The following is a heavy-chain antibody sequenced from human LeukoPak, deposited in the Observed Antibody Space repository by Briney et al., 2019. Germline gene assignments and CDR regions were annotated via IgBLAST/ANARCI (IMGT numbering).Heavy chain of an antibody. CDR2: INPNSGGT. CDR1: GYTFTGYY. CDR3: ARVDYGGNSGDY. D-gene: IGHD4-23*01. V-gene: IGHV1-2*02. Sequence: GASVKVSCKASGYTFTGYYMHWARQAPGQGLEWMGWINPNSGGTNYAQKFQGRVTMTRDTSISTAYMELRRLRSDGTAVYYCARVDYGGNSGDYWGQGTLVTVSS. J-gene: IGHJ4*02.